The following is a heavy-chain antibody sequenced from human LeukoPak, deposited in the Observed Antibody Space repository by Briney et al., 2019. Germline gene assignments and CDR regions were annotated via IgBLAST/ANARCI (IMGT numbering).Heavy chain of an antibody. J-gene: IGHJ4*02. CDR1: GFTFSTHW. CDR2: INQDGSVK. D-gene: IGHD3-10*01. V-gene: IGHV3-7*01. CDR3: ARIYSESYIDY. Sequence: PGWSLKLSCAPSGFTFSTHWMSWVRQAPEKGLEWVANINQDGSVKYYVDPVKGRFTISRDNARNSLYLQMDSLRAEDTAIYYCARIYSESYIDYWGQGTLVTVSS.